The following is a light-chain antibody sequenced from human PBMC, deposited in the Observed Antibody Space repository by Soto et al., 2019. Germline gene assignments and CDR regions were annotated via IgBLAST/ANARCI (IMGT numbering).Light chain of an antibody. CDR1: SSNIGINS. CDR3: AAWDDSLNGYV. V-gene: IGLV1-44*01. CDR2: SSD. J-gene: IGLJ1*01. Sequence: QSVLTQPPSASGTPGQRVTISFSGSSSNIGINSVNWYQQLPGTAPKLLIYSSDRRPSGVPDRFSDSKSGTSASLAISGLQSEDEADYYCAAWDDSLNGYVFGTGTKVTVL.